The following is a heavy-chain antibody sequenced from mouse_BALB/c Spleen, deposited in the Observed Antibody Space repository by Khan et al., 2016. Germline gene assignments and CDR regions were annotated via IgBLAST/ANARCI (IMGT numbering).Heavy chain of an antibody. D-gene: IGHD1-1*01. CDR2: ITYSGNT. Sequence: EVQLQESGPGLVKPSQSLSLTCTVTGYSITSDYAWNWIRQFPGNKLEWMGYITYSGNTRFNPSLKSRISITRDTSKNQFFLQLNSVTTADTGTYYCARWIRNTMDYWGQGTSVTVSS. V-gene: IGHV3-2*02. CDR3: ARWIRNTMDY. CDR1: GYSITSDYA. J-gene: IGHJ4*01.